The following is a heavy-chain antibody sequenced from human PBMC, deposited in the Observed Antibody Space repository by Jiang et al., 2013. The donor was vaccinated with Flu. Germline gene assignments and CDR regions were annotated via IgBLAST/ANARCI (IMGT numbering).Heavy chain of an antibody. CDR2: IDFSGNT. V-gene: IGHV4-39*07. D-gene: IGHD2-15*01. CDR1: GGSINSRNYY. Sequence: PGLVKPSETLTLTCTVSGGSINSRNYYWGWVRQPPGKGLDWIGIIDFSGNTHYSPSLQSRVTISVDTSKNQFSLKLSSVTAADTAVYYCARDSEGGGSGGGMDVWGKGTTVTVSS. CDR3: ARDSEGGGSGGGMDV. J-gene: IGHJ6*04.